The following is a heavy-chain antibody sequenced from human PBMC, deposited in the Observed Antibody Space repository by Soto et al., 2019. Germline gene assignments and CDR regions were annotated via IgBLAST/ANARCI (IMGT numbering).Heavy chain of an antibody. Sequence: GGSLRLSCAASGFTFSSYGMHWVRQAPGKGLEWVAVIWYDGSNKYYADSVKGRFTISRDNSKNTLYLQMNSLRAEDTAVYYCERDRRGRLWKEEGYYYYYMDVWGKVNTVTVSS. CDR2: IWYDGSNK. J-gene: IGHJ6*03. D-gene: IGHD5-18*01. CDR3: ERDRRGRLWKEEGYYYYYMDV. V-gene: IGHV3-33*01. CDR1: GFTFSSYG.